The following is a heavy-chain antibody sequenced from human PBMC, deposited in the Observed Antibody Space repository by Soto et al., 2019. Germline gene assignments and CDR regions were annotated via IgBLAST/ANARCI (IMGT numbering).Heavy chain of an antibody. CDR3: ARFYYDSSGYLPSPYYYYYGMDV. CDR2: IKQDGSEK. V-gene: IGHV3-7*04. J-gene: IGHJ6*02. D-gene: IGHD3-22*01. CDR1: GFTFSSYW. Sequence: PGGSLRLSCAASGFTFSSYWMSWVRQAPGKGLEWVANIKQDGSEKYYVDSVKGRFTISRDNAKNSLYPQMNSLRAEDTAVYYCARFYYDSSGYLPSPYYYYYGMDVWGQGT.